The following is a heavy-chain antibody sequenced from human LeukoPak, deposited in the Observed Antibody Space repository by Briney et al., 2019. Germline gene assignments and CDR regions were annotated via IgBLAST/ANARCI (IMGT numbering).Heavy chain of an antibody. Sequence: PGGSLRLSCAASGFTFSIYAMSWVRQAPGKGLEWVSALSGSGGSTYYADSVKGRFTISRDNSKNTLYLQMNSLRAEDTAVYYCAKLKTIFGVVIDYWGQGTLVTVSS. CDR3: AKLKTIFGVVIDY. CDR2: LSGSGGST. J-gene: IGHJ4*02. CDR1: GFTFSIYA. V-gene: IGHV3-23*01. D-gene: IGHD3-3*01.